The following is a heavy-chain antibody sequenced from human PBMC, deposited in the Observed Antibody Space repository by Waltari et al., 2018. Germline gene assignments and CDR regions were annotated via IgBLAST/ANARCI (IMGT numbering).Heavy chain of an antibody. CDR1: GFTFSAYT. D-gene: IGHD1-26*01. CDR3: AKDRSGSYYLGDS. CDR2: ISGSSVST. J-gene: IGHJ4*02. Sequence: EVQILESGGGLVQPGGSMRLYCVASGFTFSAYTMNWVRQAPGKGLEWVSSISGSSVSTYYADSVQGRFTISRDNSKNTMYLQMNSLRAEDSAVYYCAKDRSGSYYLGDSWGQGTLVTVSS. V-gene: IGHV3-23*01.